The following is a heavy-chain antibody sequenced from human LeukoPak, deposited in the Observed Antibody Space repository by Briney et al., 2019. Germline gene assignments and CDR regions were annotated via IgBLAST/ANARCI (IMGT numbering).Heavy chain of an antibody. J-gene: IGHJ4*02. CDR2: IYYSGST. V-gene: IGHV4-59*11. Sequence: SETLSLTCTVSGGSISSHYWSWIRQPPGKGLEWIGYIYYSGSTNYNPSLKSRVTISVDTSKNQFSLKLSSVTAVDTAVYYCARGEMATTLIDYWGQGTLVTVSS. D-gene: IGHD5-24*01. CDR3: ARGEMATTLIDY. CDR1: GGSISSHY.